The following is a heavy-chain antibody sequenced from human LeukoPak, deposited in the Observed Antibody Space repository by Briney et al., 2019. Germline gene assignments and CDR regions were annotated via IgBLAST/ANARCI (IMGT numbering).Heavy chain of an antibody. CDR2: IYYSGST. Sequence: PSETLSLTCTVSGGSISSYYWSWIRQPPGEGLEWIGYIYYSGSTNYNPSLKSRVTISVDTSKNQFSLGLSSVTAADTAVYYCARDRYSYGLFDYWGQGTLVTVSS. CDR1: GGSISSYY. V-gene: IGHV4-59*01. J-gene: IGHJ4*02. D-gene: IGHD5-18*01. CDR3: ARDRYSYGLFDY.